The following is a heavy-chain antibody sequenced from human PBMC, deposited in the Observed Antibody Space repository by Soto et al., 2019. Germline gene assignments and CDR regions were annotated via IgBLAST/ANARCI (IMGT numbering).Heavy chain of an antibody. CDR3: ARDGVAAGNINFDY. J-gene: IGHJ4*01. CDR2: ISGDSGNT. CDR1: GYMFTKSA. V-gene: IGHV1-3*01. D-gene: IGHD6-19*01. Sequence: QVHLVQSGAEVKKPGASVKVSCKASGYMFTKSAMHWVRQAPGQRLEWMGWISGDSGNTKYSPKLQDRVTITRDTSASTAYMELSSLRSEDTALYYCARDGVAAGNINFDYWGQGTLVTDSS.